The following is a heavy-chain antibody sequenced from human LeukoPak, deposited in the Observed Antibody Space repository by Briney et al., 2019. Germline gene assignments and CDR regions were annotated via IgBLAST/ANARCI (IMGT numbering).Heavy chain of an antibody. J-gene: IGHJ3*02. CDR3: AKSYYYDTPAAFDI. CDR1: GFTFDDYA. Sequence: PGGSLRLSCAASGFTFDDYAMHWVRQAPGKGLEWVSGISWNSGSIGYADSVKGRFTISRDNAKNPLYLQMNSLRAEDTALYYCAKSYYYDTPAAFDIWGQGTMVTVSS. V-gene: IGHV3-9*01. CDR2: ISWNSGSI. D-gene: IGHD3-22*01.